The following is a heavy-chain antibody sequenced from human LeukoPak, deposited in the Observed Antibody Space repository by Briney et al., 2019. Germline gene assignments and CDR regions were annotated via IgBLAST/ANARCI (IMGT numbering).Heavy chain of an antibody. CDR3: ARRGGWFGELAHACIDY. Sequence: AXIXXXGSEKYYVDSVKGRFTISRDNAKNSLYLQMNSLRAEDTAVYYCARRGGWFGELAHACIDYWGQGTLVTVSS. CDR2: IXXXGSEK. V-gene: IGHV3-7*01. J-gene: IGHJ4*02. D-gene: IGHD3-10*01.